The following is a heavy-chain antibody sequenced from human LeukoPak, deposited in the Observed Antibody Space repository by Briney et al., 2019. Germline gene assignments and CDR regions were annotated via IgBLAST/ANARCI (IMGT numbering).Heavy chain of an antibody. CDR3: ARTNPVASRLVVFDY. J-gene: IGHJ4*02. CDR2: IYYSGST. CDR1: GGSISSSSYY. D-gene: IGHD6-6*01. Sequence: SETLSLTCTVSGGSISSSSYYWGWIRQPPGKGLEWIGSIYYSGSTYYNPSLKSRVTISVDTSKNQFSLKLSSVTAADTAVNYCARTNPVASRLVVFDYWGQGTLVTVSS. V-gene: IGHV4-39*07.